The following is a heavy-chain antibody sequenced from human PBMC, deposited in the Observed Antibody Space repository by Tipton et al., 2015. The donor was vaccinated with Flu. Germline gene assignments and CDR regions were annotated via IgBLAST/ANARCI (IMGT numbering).Heavy chain of an antibody. D-gene: IGHD3-22*01. Sequence: TLSLTCTVSGGSISSYYWSWIRQPPGKGLEWIGYIYYSGSTNHNPSLKSRVTISVDTSKNQFSLKLSSVTAADTAVYYCARVDYYDSSGYYPFDYWGQGTPVTVSS. CDR1: GGSISSYY. CDR2: IYYSGST. V-gene: IGHV4-59*01. J-gene: IGHJ4*02. CDR3: ARVDYYDSSGYYPFDY.